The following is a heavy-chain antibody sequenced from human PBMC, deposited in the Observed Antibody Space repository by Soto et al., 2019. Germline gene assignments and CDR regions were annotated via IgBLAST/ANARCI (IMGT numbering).Heavy chain of an antibody. CDR3: TTDRSYDILTGLGGVYFDY. V-gene: IGHV3-15*01. CDR2: IKSKTDGGTT. J-gene: IGHJ4*02. CDR1: GFTFSNAW. D-gene: IGHD3-9*01. Sequence: EVQLVESGGGLVKPGGSLRLSCAASGFTFSNAWMSWVRQAPGKGLEWVGRIKSKTDGGTTDYAAPVKGRFTISRDDSKNTLYLQMNSLKTEDTAVYYCTTDRSYDILTGLGGVYFDYWGQGTLVTVSS.